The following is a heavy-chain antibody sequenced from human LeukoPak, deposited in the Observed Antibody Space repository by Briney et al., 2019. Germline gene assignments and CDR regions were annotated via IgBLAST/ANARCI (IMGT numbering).Heavy chain of an antibody. Sequence: GGSLRLSCAASGFTFSSYAMHWVRQAPGKGLEYVSAISSNGGSTYYANSVKGRFTISRDNSKNTLYLQMGSLRAEDMAVYYCARVYCSSTSCYPGLYYYGMDVWGQGTAVTVSS. V-gene: IGHV3-64*01. CDR1: GFTFSSYA. CDR3: ARVYCSSTSCYPGLYYYGMDV. D-gene: IGHD2-2*01. J-gene: IGHJ6*02. CDR2: ISSNGGST.